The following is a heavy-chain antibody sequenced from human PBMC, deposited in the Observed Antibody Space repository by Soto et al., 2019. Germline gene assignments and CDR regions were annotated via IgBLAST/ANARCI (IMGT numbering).Heavy chain of an antibody. CDR1: GFTFSDSA. Sequence: PGGSLRLSCVTSGFTFSDSAMSWVRQAPGKGLEWLSFISFSGGNIYYADSVKGRFTISRDNAKSTLYLQMNSLRAEDAAVYYCVREYDDGNPYHQTDGFDIWGQGTMVTVSS. CDR2: ISFSGGNI. CDR3: VREYDDGNPYHQTDGFDI. V-gene: IGHV3-23*01. J-gene: IGHJ3*02. D-gene: IGHD3-16*01.